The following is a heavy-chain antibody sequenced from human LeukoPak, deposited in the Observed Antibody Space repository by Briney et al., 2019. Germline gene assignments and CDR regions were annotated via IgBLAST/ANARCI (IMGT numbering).Heavy chain of an antibody. Sequence: TSETLSLTCAVYGGSFSGYYWSWIRQHPGKGLEWIGYIYYSGSTYYNPSLKSRVTISVDTSKNQFSLKLSSVTAADTAVYYCGRRCHGGFDIWGQGTMVTVSS. V-gene: IGHV4-31*11. D-gene: IGHD3-10*01. CDR2: IYYSGST. CDR1: GGSFSGYY. CDR3: GRRCHGGFDI. J-gene: IGHJ3*02.